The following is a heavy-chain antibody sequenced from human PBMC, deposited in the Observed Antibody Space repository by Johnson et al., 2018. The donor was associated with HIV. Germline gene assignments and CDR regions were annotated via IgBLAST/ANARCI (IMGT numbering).Heavy chain of an antibody. CDR2: MYRDGST. V-gene: IGHV3-66*01. D-gene: IGHD3-22*01. J-gene: IGHJ3*02. Sequence: VQLVESGGGLVQPGGSLRLSCAASGFTVSSNYMNWVRQTPGKGLAWVSVMYRDGSTYYVDSVKGRFPISRDNSKNTLYLQMKRLRAEDPAVYYCARDHLDSSGHLMTFDMWGQGTMVTVSS. CDR1: GFTVSSNY. CDR3: ARDHLDSSGHLMTFDM.